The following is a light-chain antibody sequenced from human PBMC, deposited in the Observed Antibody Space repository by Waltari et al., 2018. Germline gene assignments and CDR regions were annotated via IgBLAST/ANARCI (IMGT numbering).Light chain of an antibody. V-gene: IGLV2-8*01. CDR3: SSHGGSNNFYV. J-gene: IGLJ1*01. CDR1: SSDVGGYTS. Sequence: QSALTQPPSASGSPGQSVTISCTGTSSDVGGYTSVSWYQQHPGKAPKLMIYEVSERPPGGPDRVSGSKSGTTASLTVSGLQAEDEADYYCSSHGGSNNFYVFGSGTKVTVL. CDR2: EVS.